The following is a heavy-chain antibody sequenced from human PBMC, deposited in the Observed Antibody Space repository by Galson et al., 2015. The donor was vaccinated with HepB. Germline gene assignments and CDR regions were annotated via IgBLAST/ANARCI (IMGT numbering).Heavy chain of an antibody. CDR2: IDWDDDK. Sequence: PALVKPTQTLTLTCTFSGFSLSTSGMCVSWIRQPPGKALEWLARIDWDDDKYYSTSLKTRLTISKDTSKNQVVLTMTNMDPVDTATYYCARLIVATEYYYYGMDVWGQGTTVTVSS. CDR3: ARLIVATEYYYYGMDV. CDR1: GFSLSTSGMC. V-gene: IGHV2-70*11. J-gene: IGHJ6*02. D-gene: IGHD5-12*01.